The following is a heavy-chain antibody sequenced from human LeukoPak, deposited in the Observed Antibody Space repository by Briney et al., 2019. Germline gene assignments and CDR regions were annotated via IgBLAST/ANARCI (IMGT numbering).Heavy chain of an antibody. CDR1: AFTFSSYA. Sequence: YLRLSCAASAFTFSSYAMHRVRPAPGKGLEGVAVISYDGSNKYYADSVKGRFTISRDNSKNPLYLQMNSLRAEDTAVYYCARGVAWSVFDYWGQGTLVTVSS. CDR2: ISYDGSNK. D-gene: IGHD3-3*01. J-gene: IGHJ4*02. V-gene: IGHV3-30-3*01. CDR3: ARGVAWSVFDY.